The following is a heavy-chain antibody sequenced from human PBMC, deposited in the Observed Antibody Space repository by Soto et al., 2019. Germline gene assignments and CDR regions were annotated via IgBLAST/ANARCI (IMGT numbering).Heavy chain of an antibody. CDR1: GSSLSGHY. CDR3: ARGSGPNDAFDI. J-gene: IGHJ3*02. Sequence: PSETLSLTCTVSGSSLSGHYWSWMRQPPGKGLECIGYIYYSGSTNYNPSLKSRVTISVDTSKNQFSLKLSSVTAADTAVYYCARGSGPNDAFDIWGQGTMVTVSS. CDR2: IYYSGST. V-gene: IGHV4-59*11. D-gene: IGHD2-15*01.